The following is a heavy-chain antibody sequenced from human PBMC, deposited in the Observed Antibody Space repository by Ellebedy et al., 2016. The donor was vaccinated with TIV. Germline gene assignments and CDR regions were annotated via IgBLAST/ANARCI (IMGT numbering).Heavy chain of an antibody. CDR1: GFTFSGSA. CDR3: TTDRRYSSSWYIIGMDV. V-gene: IGHV3-73*01. D-gene: IGHD6-13*01. J-gene: IGHJ6*02. Sequence: GESLKISCAASGFTFSGSAMHWVRQASGKGLEWLGRIRSKANNYATAYAASVKGRFTISRDDSKNTVYLQMNSLKTEDTAVYYCTTDRRYSSSWYIIGMDVWGQGTTVTVSS. CDR2: IRSKANNYAT.